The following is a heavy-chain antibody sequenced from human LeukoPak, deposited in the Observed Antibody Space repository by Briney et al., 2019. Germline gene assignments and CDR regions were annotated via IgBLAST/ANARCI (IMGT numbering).Heavy chain of an antibody. CDR2: IYSGGST. V-gene: IGHV3-66*01. D-gene: IGHD6-13*01. Sequence: GGSLRLSCAASGFTFSSYAMSWVRQAPGKGLEWVSTIYSGGSTYYADSVKGRFTISRDNSKNTLYLQMNSLRAEDTAVYYCARDVGYSSSWYLIQHWGQGTLVTVSS. CDR1: GFTFSSYA. J-gene: IGHJ1*01. CDR3: ARDVGYSSSWYLIQH.